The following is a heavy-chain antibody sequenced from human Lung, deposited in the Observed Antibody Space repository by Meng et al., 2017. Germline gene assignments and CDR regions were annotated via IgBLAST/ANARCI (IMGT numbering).Heavy chain of an antibody. Sequence: QVQLQQWGAGLLKPLETLSLTCVVFGGSFSDYYWSWIRQPPGKGLEWIGEINHSGSTNYNPSLESRATISVDTSQNNLSLKLSSVTAADSAVYYCARGPTTMAHDFDYWGQGTLVTVFS. CDR2: INHSGST. V-gene: IGHV4-34*01. D-gene: IGHD4-11*01. J-gene: IGHJ4*02. CDR1: GGSFSDYY. CDR3: ARGPTTMAHDFDY.